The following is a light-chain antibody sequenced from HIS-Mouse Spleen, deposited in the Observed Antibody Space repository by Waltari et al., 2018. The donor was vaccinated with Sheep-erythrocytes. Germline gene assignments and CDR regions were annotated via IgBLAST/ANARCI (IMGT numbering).Light chain of an antibody. CDR3: QVWDSSSDHYV. Sequence: SYVLTQPPSVSVATGKTARITCGGNNIGSKSVHWYQQKPGQAPVLVVYDDSDRPSGIPGRFSGSNSGNTATLTISRVEAGDEADYYCQVWDSSSDHYVFGTGTKVTVL. CDR1: NIGSKS. V-gene: IGLV3-21*03. CDR2: DDS. J-gene: IGLJ1*01.